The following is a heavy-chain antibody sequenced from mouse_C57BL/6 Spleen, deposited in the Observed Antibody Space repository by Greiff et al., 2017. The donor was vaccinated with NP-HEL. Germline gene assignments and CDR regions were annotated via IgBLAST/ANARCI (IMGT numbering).Heavy chain of an antibody. D-gene: IGHD1-1*01. J-gene: IGHJ1*03. CDR3: ARSRPVYYGSSYGYFDV. CDR2: IYPGDGDT. V-gene: IGHV1-82*01. CDR1: GYAFSSSW. Sequence: VQLQQSGPELVKPGASVKISCKASGYAFSSSWMNWVKQRPGKGLEWIGRIYPGDGDTNYNGKFKGKATLTADKSSSTAYMQLSSLTSEDSAVYFCARSRPVYYGSSYGYFDVWGTGTTVTVSS.